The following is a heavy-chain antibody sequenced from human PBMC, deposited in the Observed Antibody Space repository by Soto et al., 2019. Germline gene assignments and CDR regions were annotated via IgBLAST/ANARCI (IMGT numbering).Heavy chain of an antibody. V-gene: IGHV3-33*01. CDR2: IWYDGSNK. CDR3: ARSHYDILPGYYAPYYYGMDV. D-gene: IGHD3-9*01. J-gene: IGHJ6*02. Sequence: QVQLVESGGGVVQPGRSLRLSCAASGFTFSSYGMHWVRQAPGKGLEWVAVIWYDGSNKYYADSVKGRFTISRDNSKKPLYLQLNSLRAEDTAVYYCARSHYDILPGYYAPYYYGMDVWGQGTTVTVSS. CDR1: GFTFSSYG.